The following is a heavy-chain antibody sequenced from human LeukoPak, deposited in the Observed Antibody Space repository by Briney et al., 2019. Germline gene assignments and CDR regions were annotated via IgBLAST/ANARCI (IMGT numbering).Heavy chain of an antibody. D-gene: IGHD3-16*01. V-gene: IGHV3-23*01. CDR1: GFTFSSYA. CDR3: AKGYYDYVWGRYYFDY. CDR2: ISGSGGST. Sequence: GGSLRLSCAASGFTFSSYAMGWVRQAPGKGLEWVSAISGSGGSTYYADSVKGRFTISRDNSKNTLYLQMNSLRAEDTAVYYCAKGYYDYVWGRYYFDYSGQGTLVTVSS. J-gene: IGHJ4*02.